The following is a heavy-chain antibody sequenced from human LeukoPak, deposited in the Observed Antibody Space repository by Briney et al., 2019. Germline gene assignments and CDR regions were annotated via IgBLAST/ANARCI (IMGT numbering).Heavy chain of an antibody. Sequence: TPETLSLTCTVSGGSISSGGYYWSWIRQHPGKGLEWIGCIYYSGSTYYNPSLKSRVTISVDTSKNQFSLKLSSVTAADTAVYYCARERYDYVWGSYRHAYFDYWGQGTLVTVSS. D-gene: IGHD3-16*02. J-gene: IGHJ4*02. CDR2: IYYSGST. CDR3: ARERYDYVWGSYRHAYFDY. CDR1: GGSISSGGYY. V-gene: IGHV4-31*03.